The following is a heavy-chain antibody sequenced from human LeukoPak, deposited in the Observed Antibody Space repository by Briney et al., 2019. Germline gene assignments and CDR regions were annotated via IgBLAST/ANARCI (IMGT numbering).Heavy chain of an antibody. CDR2: IYYSGST. CDR3: ARGPGRGYFDY. V-gene: IGHV4-61*01. Sequence: PSETLSLTCTVSGGSVSSGSYYWSWIRQPPGKGLEWIGYIYYSGSTNYNPSLKSRVTISVDTSKNQFSLKLSSVTAADTAVYYCARGPGRGYFDYWGQGTLVTVSS. D-gene: IGHD3-10*01. CDR1: GGSVSSGSYY. J-gene: IGHJ4*02.